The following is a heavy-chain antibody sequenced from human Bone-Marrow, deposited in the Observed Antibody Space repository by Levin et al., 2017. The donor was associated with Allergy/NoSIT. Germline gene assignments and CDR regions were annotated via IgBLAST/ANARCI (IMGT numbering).Heavy chain of an antibody. CDR1: GFTFTNAW. J-gene: IGHJ6*02. V-gene: IGHV3-15*07. D-gene: IGHD2-2*01. CDR2: VKSKGDGGAT. Sequence: AGGSLRLSCAGSGFTFTNAWMNWVRQAPGKGLEWVGRVKSKGDGGATDYAVPVKGRFTISRDDSNSTLFLHMSGLKPEDTAVYYCTTGAVSAAAPTGYSYYFGMDVWGQGTTVTVS. CDR3: TTGAVSAAAPTGYSYYFGMDV.